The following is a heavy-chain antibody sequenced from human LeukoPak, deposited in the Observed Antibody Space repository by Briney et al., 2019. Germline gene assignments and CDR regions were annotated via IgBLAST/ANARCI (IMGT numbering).Heavy chain of an antibody. D-gene: IGHD6-19*01. CDR1: GFTFSSYS. Sequence: GGSLRLSCAASGFTFSSYSMNWVRQAPGKGLEWVSSISSSSSYIYYADSVKGRFTISRDNAKNSLYLQMNSLRAEDTAVYYCARGIAVAGTGDYWGQGTLVTVSS. V-gene: IGHV3-21*01. CDR2: ISSSSSYI. CDR3: ARGIAVAGTGDY. J-gene: IGHJ4*02.